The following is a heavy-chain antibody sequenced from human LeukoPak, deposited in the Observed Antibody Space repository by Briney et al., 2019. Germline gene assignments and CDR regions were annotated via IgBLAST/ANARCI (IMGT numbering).Heavy chain of an antibody. D-gene: IGHD1-26*01. CDR2: FDPEDGET. J-gene: IGHJ5*02. Sequence: ASVKVSCKVSGYTLTELSMHWVRQAPGKGLEWMGGFDPEDGETIYAQKFQGRVTMTEDTSTDTAYMELSSLRSEDMAIYYCARDNSVGDNAWWFDPWGQGTLVTVSS. CDR3: ARDNSVGDNAWWFDP. V-gene: IGHV1-24*01. CDR1: GYTLTELS.